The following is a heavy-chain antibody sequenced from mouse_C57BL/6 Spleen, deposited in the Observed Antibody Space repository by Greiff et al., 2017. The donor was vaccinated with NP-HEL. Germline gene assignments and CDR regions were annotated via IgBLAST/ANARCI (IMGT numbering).Heavy chain of an antibody. CDR1: GYAFSSSW. Sequence: VQGVESGPELVKPGASVKISCKASGYAFSSSWMNWVKQRPGKGLEWIGRIYPGDGDTNYNGKFKGKATLTADKSSSTAYMQLSSLTSEDSAVYFCARSFYDGYSVDYWGQGTTLTVSS. V-gene: IGHV1-82*01. CDR2: IYPGDGDT. D-gene: IGHD2-3*01. J-gene: IGHJ2*01. CDR3: ARSFYDGYSVDY.